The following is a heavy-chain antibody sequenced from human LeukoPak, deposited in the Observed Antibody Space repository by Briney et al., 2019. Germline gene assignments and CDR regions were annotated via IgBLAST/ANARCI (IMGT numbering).Heavy chain of an antibody. CDR3: SRDRSSGWPTTVDY. Sequence: GASVKVSCKASGFIFTGYFMHWVRQAPEQGLEYMGWINLNSGGTKFAQGFQVRVSMPSDTSIGVVYMELSSLRSDDTAVYHCSRDRSSGWPTTVDYWGQGTLVTVSS. J-gene: IGHJ4*02. CDR2: INLNSGGT. CDR1: GFIFTGYF. D-gene: IGHD6-19*01. V-gene: IGHV1-2*02.